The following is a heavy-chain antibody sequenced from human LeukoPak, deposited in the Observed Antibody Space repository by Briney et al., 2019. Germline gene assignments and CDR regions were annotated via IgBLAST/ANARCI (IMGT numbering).Heavy chain of an antibody. Sequence: SQTLSLTCALSGDSVSSNSAAWDWIRQSPSRGLEWLGRTYYRSKWYNDYAVSVKSRITINPDTSKNQFSLQLNSVTPEDTAVYYCARGARGSSGYYVVNWFDPWGQGTLVTVSS. V-gene: IGHV6-1*01. CDR2: TYYRSKWYN. J-gene: IGHJ5*02. D-gene: IGHD3-22*01. CDR1: GDSVSSNSAA. CDR3: ARGARGSSGYYVVNWFDP.